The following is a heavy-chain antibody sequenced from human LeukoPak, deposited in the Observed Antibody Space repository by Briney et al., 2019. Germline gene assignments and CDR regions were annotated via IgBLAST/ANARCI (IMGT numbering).Heavy chain of an antibody. CDR2: ISGSGGST. J-gene: IGHJ4*02. CDR3: VRWGYSSGCWDY. V-gene: IGHV3-23*01. D-gene: IGHD6-19*01. Sequence: PGGSLRLSCAASGFTFSNYAMSWVRQAPGKGLEWVSGISGSGGSTYYADSVKGRFTISRDNAKNSLYLEMNSLRAEDTAVYYCVRWGYSSGCWDYWGQGTLVTVSS. CDR1: GFTFSNYA.